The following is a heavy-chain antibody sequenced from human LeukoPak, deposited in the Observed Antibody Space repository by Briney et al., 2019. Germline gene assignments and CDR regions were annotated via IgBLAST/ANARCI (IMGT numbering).Heavy chain of an antibody. CDR1: GGTFSSYA. CDR3: ARDMGAPDYGSYSVDY. CDR2: IIPIFGTA. V-gene: IGHV1-69*13. Sequence: ASVKVSCKASGGTFSSYAISWVRQAPGQGLEWMGGIIPIFGTANYAQKFQGRVTISADESTSTAYMELSSLRSEDTAVYYCARDMGAPDYGSYSVDYWGQGTLVTVSS. J-gene: IGHJ4*02. D-gene: IGHD4-23*01.